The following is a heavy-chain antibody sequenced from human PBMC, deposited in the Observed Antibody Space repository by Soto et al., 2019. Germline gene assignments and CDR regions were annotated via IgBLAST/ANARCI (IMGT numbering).Heavy chain of an antibody. V-gene: IGHV3-30*18. J-gene: IGHJ4*02. CDR2: ISYDGSNK. Sequence: GGSLRLSCAASGFTFSSYGMHWVRQAPGKGLEWVAVISYDGSNKYYADSVKGRFTISRDNSKNTLYLQTNSLRAEDTAVYYCAKAPVIAASVVPPDYWGQGTLVTVSS. CDR1: GFTFSSYG. D-gene: IGHD6-13*01. CDR3: AKAPVIAASVVPPDY.